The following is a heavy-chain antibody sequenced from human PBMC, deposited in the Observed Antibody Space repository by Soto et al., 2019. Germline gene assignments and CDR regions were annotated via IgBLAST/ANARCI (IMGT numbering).Heavy chain of an antibody. V-gene: IGHV3-23*01. D-gene: IGHD3-3*01. CDR1: GVTFSRYA. J-gene: IGHJ4*02. Sequence: GGSLRLSCAASGVTFSRYAMSWVRHAPGEGLEWVSAIIGSGGSTYYAVSVKGRFTISRDNSKNTLYLQMNSLRAEDTAVYYCATDQGARITIFGVVPWNYFDYWGQGPLVTVSS. CDR3: ATDQGARITIFGVVPWNYFDY. CDR2: IIGSGGST.